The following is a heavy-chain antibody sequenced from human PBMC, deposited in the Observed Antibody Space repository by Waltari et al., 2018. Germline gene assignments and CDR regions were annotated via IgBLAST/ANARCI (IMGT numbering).Heavy chain of an antibody. CDR2: IFGRGDKT. V-gene: IGHV3-23*01. Sequence: EVQLLESGGALVQAGGSVRLSGAGSVFAFANCGLTWARQVPGKGLEWVSAIFGRGDKTYNADSVKGRFFVSRDTSKNTLYLQMSSLRAEDTALYYCARDDAVDGGYLDYRGQGTLVTVSS. CDR1: VFAFANCG. CDR3: ARDDAVDGGYLDY. J-gene: IGHJ4*02. D-gene: IGHD2-2*01.